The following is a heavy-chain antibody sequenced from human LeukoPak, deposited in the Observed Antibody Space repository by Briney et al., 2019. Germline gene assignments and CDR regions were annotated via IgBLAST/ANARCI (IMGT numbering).Heavy chain of an antibody. CDR2: IYHSGST. D-gene: IGHD7-27*01. V-gene: IGHV4-38-2*02. CDR1: GYSISSGYH. CDR3: ARGRGSYLGSYFDY. Sequence: SETLSLTCTVSGYSISSGYHWGWIRQPPGKGLEWIGSIYHSGSTYYNPSLKSRVTISVDTSKNQFSLKLSSVTAADTAVYYCARGRGSYLGSYFDYWGQGTLVTVSS. J-gene: IGHJ4*02.